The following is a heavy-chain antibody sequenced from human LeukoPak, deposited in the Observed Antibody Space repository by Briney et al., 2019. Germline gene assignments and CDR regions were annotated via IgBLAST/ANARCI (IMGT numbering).Heavy chain of an antibody. Sequence: SETLSLTCAVYGGPFSGYYWSWIRQPPGKGLEWIGEINHSGSTNYNPSLKSRVTISVDTSKNQFSLKLSSVTAADTAVYYCALLYGDYDGNAFDIWGQGTMVTVSS. CDR3: ALLYGDYDGNAFDI. CDR1: GGPFSGYY. V-gene: IGHV4-34*01. CDR2: INHSGST. J-gene: IGHJ3*02. D-gene: IGHD4-17*01.